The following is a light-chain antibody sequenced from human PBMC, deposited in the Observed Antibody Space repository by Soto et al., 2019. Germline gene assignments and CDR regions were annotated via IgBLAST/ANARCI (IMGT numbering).Light chain of an antibody. CDR1: QSVSSN. CDR3: QQYDTWPRT. J-gene: IGKJ1*01. V-gene: IGKV3D-15*01. CDR2: GAF. Sequence: EIVMTQSPATLSVSPGERATLSCRASQSVSSNLAWYQQKPGQAPRLVIYGAFNRATGIPARFTASGSGTEFTLSISSLQSDDFGVYYCQQYDTWPRTFGQGTKVDIK.